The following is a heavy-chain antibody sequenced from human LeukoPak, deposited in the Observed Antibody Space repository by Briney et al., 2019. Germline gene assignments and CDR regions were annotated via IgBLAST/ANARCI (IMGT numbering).Heavy chain of an antibody. CDR2: ISSSSSYI. D-gene: IGHD1-26*01. CDR1: GFTFSSYS. Sequence: GGSLRLSCAASGFTFSSYSMNWVRQAPGKGLEWVSSISSSSSYIYYADSVKGRFTISRDNAKSSLYLQMNSLRAEDTAVYYCARDSGSYYGGGYWGQGTPVTVSS. CDR3: ARDSGSYYGGGY. V-gene: IGHV3-21*01. J-gene: IGHJ4*02.